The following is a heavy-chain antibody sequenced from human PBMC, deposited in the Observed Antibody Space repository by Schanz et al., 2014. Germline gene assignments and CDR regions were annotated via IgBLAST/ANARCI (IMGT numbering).Heavy chain of an antibody. J-gene: IGHJ4*02. CDR2: TNGDGTNA. D-gene: IGHD3-16*01. CDR3: AKGLYYDNTGGGFDY. CDR1: GFTLSSYW. Sequence: EVKLVESGGGAVRPGGSLRLSCAASGFTLSSYWMHWVRQVPGKGLEWVSCTNGDGTNAKYADSVKGRFTISRDNAKKTLSLQMISLRAEDTAVYYCAKGLYYDNTGGGFDYWGQGTLVTVSS. V-gene: IGHV3-74*01.